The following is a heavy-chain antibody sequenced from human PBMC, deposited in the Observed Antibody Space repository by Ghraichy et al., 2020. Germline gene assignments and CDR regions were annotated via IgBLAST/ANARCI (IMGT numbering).Heavy chain of an antibody. J-gene: IGHJ4*02. D-gene: IGHD3-22*01. CDR3: ARGPNASGYYFDF. CDR1: GYTFSSYY. Sequence: ASVKVSCKASGYTFSSYYVHWVRQAPGQGLEWMGIINPSGGSTSYAQKFQGRVIMTRDTSTSTVYMDLSSLRSEDTAVYYCARGPNASGYYFDFWGQGALVSVSS. V-gene: IGHV1-46*01. CDR2: INPSGGST.